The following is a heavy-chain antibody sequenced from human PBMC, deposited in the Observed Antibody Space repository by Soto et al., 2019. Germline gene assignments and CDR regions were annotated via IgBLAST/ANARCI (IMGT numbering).Heavy chain of an antibody. J-gene: IGHJ6*02. V-gene: IGHV4-59*08. CDR1: GGSISSYY. CDR2: VHHSWGS. CDR3: ARQGFGPLHGLVVV. D-gene: IGHD3-10*01. Sequence: QVQLQESGPGLVKPSETMSLSCTVSGGSISSYYWSWFRQSPGKRMEWIGYVHHSWGSSYNPSLQSRVAISLDVSKSQFSLKVTSVTATDTAVYYCARQGFGPLHGLVVVWGQGTTVTVSS.